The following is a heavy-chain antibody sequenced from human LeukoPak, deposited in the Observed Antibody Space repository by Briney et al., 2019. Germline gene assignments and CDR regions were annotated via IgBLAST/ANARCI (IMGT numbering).Heavy chain of an antibody. CDR3: ARDKFHYYGSGSYYIKASNWFDP. J-gene: IGHJ5*02. V-gene: IGHV1-2*02. Sequence: ASVKVSCKASGYTFTGYYMHWVRQAPGQGLEWMGWINPNSGGTNYAQKFQGRVTMTRDTSISTAYMELSRLRSDDTAVYYCARDKFHYYGSGSYYIKASNWFDPWGQGTLVTVSS. D-gene: IGHD3-10*01. CDR2: INPNSGGT. CDR1: GYTFTGYY.